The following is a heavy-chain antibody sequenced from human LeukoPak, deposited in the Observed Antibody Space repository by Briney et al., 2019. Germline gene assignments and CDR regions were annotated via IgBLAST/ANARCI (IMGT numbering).Heavy chain of an antibody. CDR3: ALEYGSGSYYKGSKTDY. D-gene: IGHD3-10*01. CDR2: INHSGST. CDR1: GGSFSGYY. Sequence: SETLSLTCAVYGGSFSGYYWSWIRQPPGKGLEWIGEINHSGSTNYNPSLKSRVTISVDKSKNQFSLKLSSVTAADTAVYYCALEYGSGSYYKGSKTDYWGQGTLVTVSS. V-gene: IGHV4-34*01. J-gene: IGHJ4*02.